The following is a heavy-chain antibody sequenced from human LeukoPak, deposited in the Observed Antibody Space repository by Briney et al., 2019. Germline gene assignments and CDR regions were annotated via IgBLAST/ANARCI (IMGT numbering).Heavy chain of an antibody. J-gene: IGHJ4*02. CDR2: IWYDGSNK. CDR1: GFTFSSYG. D-gene: IGHD5-12*01. CDR3: ARLPVATITWAYYFDY. Sequence: GGSLRLSCAASGFTFSSYGMHWVRQAPGKGLEWVAVIWYDGSNKYYADSVKGRFTISRDNSKNTLYLQMNSLRAEDTAVYYCARLPVATITWAYYFDYWGQGTLVTVSS. V-gene: IGHV3-33*01.